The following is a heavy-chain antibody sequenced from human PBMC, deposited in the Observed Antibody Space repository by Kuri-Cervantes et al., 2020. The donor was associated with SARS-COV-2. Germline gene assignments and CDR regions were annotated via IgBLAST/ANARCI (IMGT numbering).Heavy chain of an antibody. CDR1: GFTFSSYS. J-gene: IGHJ3*02. CDR3: ARANDIVVVVAAHYAFDI. D-gene: IGHD2-15*01. V-gene: IGHV3-48*01. Sequence: GESLKISCGASGFTFSSYSMNWVRQAAGKGLEWVSCIFSRSSTTYYADSVKGRFTISRDNAKNSLYLQMNSLRAEDTAVYYCARANDIVVVVAAHYAFDIWGQGTMVTVSS. CDR2: IFSRSSTT.